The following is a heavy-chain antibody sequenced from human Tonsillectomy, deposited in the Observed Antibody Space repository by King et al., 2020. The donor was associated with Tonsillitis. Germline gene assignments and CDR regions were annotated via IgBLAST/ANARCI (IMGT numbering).Heavy chain of an antibody. D-gene: IGHD3-3*01. CDR2: IYYSGST. V-gene: IGHV4-31*03. Sequence: VQLQESGPGLVKPSQTLSLTCTVSVGSISSGGYYWSWSRQHPGKGLEWIVDIYYSGSTYYNPSLKSRVTISVDTTKNQLSLTMSSVTAADTAVYSCARVGRDTIIVVVTNDAFDIWRQVTMLTVSS. CDR3: ARVGRDTIIVVVTNDAFDI. J-gene: IGHJ3*02. CDR1: VGSISSGGYY.